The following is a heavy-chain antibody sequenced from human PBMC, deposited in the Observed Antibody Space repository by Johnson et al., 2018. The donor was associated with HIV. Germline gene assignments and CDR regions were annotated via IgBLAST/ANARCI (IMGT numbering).Heavy chain of an antibody. J-gene: IGHJ3*01. D-gene: IGHD3-3*01. Sequence: QVQLVESGGGVVRPGGSLRLSCAASGITFSDYQMSWIRQAPGKGLEWVSCISGSGDTNSYADSVKGRFTISRDNGKNSLHLQLNSLRADDTAVYYCARDPLFGVVLGGAMLQISTFDLWGQGTMVTVSS. CDR1: GITFSDYQ. V-gene: IGHV3-11*04. CDR2: ISGSGDTN. CDR3: ARDPLFGVVLGGAMLQISTFDL.